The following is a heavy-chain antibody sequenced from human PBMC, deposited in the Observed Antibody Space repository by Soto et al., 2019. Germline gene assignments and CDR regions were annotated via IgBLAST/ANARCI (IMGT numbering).Heavy chain of an antibody. D-gene: IGHD3-3*01. CDR1: GFTFRSHA. Sequence: EVQLLESGGGLVQPGGSLRLSCEASGFTFRSHAMSWVRQAPGKGLEWVSVISGSGDSTHYADSVKGRFTISRDNSKNTVYLQMNSLRAEDTAVYYCANLPVSDFWRGHDYWGQGTLITVSS. CDR3: ANLPVSDFWRGHDY. CDR2: ISGSGDST. V-gene: IGHV3-23*01. J-gene: IGHJ4*02.